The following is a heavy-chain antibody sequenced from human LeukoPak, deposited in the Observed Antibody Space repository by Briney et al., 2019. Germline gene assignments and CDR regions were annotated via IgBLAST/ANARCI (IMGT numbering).Heavy chain of an antibody. V-gene: IGHV4-59*08. Sequence: SETLSLTCTVSGGSISSYHWSWIRQPPGKGLEWIAYINYSGSTDYNPSLKSRVTISVDTSKNQFSLKLSSVTAADTAVYYCARRLGGTSTGFDYWGQGTLVTVSS. CDR3: ARRLGGTSTGFDY. CDR1: GGSISSYH. J-gene: IGHJ4*02. D-gene: IGHD2-2*01. CDR2: INYSGST.